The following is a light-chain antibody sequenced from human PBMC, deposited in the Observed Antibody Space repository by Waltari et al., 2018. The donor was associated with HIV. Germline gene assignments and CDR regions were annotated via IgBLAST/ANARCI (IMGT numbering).Light chain of an antibody. CDR1: ESVSSN. Sequence: VLTQSPAPLSVSPGDRVPLSCRASESVSSNLAWYQQKRGQAPRLVIYGASSMAAGIPGRFSGSGSGTEFTLTISSLQSEDFAVYYCQEYNNWPWTFGQGTKVEIK. CDR3: QEYNNWPWT. CDR2: GAS. J-gene: IGKJ1*01. V-gene: IGKV3-15*01.